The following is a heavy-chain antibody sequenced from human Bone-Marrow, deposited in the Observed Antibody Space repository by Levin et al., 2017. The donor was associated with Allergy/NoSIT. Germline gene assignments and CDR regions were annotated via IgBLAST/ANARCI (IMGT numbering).Heavy chain of an antibody. CDR2: IYYSGST. CDR1: GGSISTSSYY. D-gene: IGHD2-2*02. V-gene: IGHV4-39*01. J-gene: IGHJ6*03. CDR3: ASPACSVSSCYNMGV. Sequence: SETLSLTCNVSGGSISTSSYYWGWIRQPPGKGLEWVGSIYYSGSTFYNPSLTSRVIISVDTSKNRFSLKLSSVTATDMAVYYCASPACSVSSCYNMGVWGKGTTVIVSS.